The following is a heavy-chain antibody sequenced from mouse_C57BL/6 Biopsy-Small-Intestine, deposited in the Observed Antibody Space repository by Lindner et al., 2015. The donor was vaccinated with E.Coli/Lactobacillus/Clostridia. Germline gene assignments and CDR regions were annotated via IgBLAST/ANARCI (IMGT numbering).Heavy chain of an antibody. CDR3: ARSTTMITAWFAY. J-gene: IGHJ3*01. CDR1: GFNIKDDY. CDR2: IDPASGNT. V-gene: IGHV14-3*02. D-gene: IGHD2-4*01. Sequence: VQLQESGAELVRPGASVKLSCTASGFNIKDDYMHWVKQRPERGLEWIGRIDPASGNTRYDPKFQDKATITADTSSNTAYLRLSSLTSEDTAVYYCARSTTMITAWFAYWGQGTLVTVSA.